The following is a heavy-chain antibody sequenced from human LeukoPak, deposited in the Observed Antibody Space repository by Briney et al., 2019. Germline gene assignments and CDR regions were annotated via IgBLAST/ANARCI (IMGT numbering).Heavy chain of an antibody. V-gene: IGHV1-69*02. D-gene: IGHD3-10*02. J-gene: IGHJ4*02. Sequence: SSVNVSCKASVGTFSSYSISWLQQAPRQPLEWMRRIIPIFVIANYAQTFQGRVTITADKSTSTAYMELSSLRSEDTAVYYCAGICSPHPFDYWGQVTLVTVSS. CDR2: IIPIFVIA. CDR1: VGTFSSYS. CDR3: AGICSPHPFDY.